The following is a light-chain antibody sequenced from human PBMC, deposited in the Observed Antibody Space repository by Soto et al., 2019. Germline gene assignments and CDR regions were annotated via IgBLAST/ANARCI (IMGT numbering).Light chain of an antibody. CDR2: DGS. CDR1: SSDVGGYNY. J-gene: IGLJ2*01. V-gene: IGLV2-14*01. Sequence: QSVLTQPASVSGSPGQSITISCTGTSSDVGGYNYVSWYQQHPGKAPKLMIYDGSNRPSGVSNRFSGSKSGNTASLTISGLQAEDEADYYCSSYTRSSTVVFGGGTKLTVL. CDR3: SSYTRSSTVV.